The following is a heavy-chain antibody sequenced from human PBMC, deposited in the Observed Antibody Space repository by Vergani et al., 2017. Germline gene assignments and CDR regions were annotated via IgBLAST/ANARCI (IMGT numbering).Heavy chain of an antibody. D-gene: IGHD6-13*01. CDR1: GFTFSSYA. J-gene: IGHJ3*02. CDR2: ISGSGGST. CDR3: AKVGSLGIAAAGLGGDAFDI. Sequence: EVQLLESGGGLVQPGGSLRLSCAASGFTFSSYAMSWVRQAPGKGLEWISAISGSGGSTYYADSVKGRFTISRDNSKNTLYLQMNSLRAEDTAVYYCAKVGSLGIAAAGLGGDAFDIWGQGTMVTVSS. V-gene: IGHV3-23*01.